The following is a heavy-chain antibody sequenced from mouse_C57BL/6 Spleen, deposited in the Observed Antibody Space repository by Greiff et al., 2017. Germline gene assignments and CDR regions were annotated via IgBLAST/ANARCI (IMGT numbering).Heavy chain of an antibody. CDR3: ARRLTGTRYFDY. J-gene: IGHJ2*01. CDR2: ISSGSSTI. V-gene: IGHV5-17*01. D-gene: IGHD4-1*01. CDR1: GFTFSDYG. Sequence: EVKLVESGGGLVKPGGSLKLSCAASGFTFSDYGMHWVRQAPEKGLEWVAYISSGSSTIYYADTVKGRFTISRDNAKNTLFLQMTSLRSEDTAMYYCARRLTGTRYFDYWGQGTTLTVSS.